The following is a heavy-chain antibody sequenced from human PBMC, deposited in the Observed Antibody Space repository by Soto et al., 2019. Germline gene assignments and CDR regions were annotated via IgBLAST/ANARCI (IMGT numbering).Heavy chain of an antibody. CDR2: IKSKTDGGTT. J-gene: IGHJ4*02. V-gene: IGHV3-15*01. CDR3: STAPISL. CDR1: GFTFSNVW. Sequence: GGSLRLSCVVSGFTFSNVWMSWVRQAPGKGLEWVGRIKSKTDGGTTNYAAPVKGRFTISRDDPKNTLYLQMNSLKTEDTAVYFCSTAPISLWGQGTLVTVSS.